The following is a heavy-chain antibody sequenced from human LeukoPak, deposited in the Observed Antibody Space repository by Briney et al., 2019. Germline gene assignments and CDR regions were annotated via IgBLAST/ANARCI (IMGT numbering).Heavy chain of an antibody. V-gene: IGHV4-39*01. CDR1: GGSISSSSYY. D-gene: IGHD5-12*01. CDR2: FYYTGNT. CDR3: AVIVATSWDY. Sequence: SETLSLTCTVSGGSISSSSYYWGWIRQPPGKGLEWIGSFYYTGNTYYNPSLKSRATISVDTSRNQFSLKVNSVTAADTAVYYCAVIVATSWDYWGQGTLVTVSS. J-gene: IGHJ4*02.